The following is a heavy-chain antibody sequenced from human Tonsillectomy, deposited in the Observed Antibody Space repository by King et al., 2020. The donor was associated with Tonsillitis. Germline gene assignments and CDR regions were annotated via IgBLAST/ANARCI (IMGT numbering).Heavy chain of an antibody. J-gene: IGHJ4*02. V-gene: IGHV1-69*01. D-gene: IGHD3-3*01. Sequence: QLVQSGAEMKKPGSSVMVSCKAPGGIFSSYAVHWVRQAPGQGLEWMGGIIPGFTTGNYAQKFQGRVTITVDESTSTAYMELSSLRSEDTAVYYCARGGTVSWLLSDYFDYWGQGTLVTVSS. CDR2: IIPGFTTG. CDR3: ARGGTVSWLLSDYFDY. CDR1: GGIFSSYA.